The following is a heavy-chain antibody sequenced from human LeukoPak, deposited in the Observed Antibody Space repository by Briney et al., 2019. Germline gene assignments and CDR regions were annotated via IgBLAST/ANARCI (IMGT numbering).Heavy chain of an antibody. Sequence: PSETLSLTCIVSGASISSYYWSWIRQPPGKGLEWIGYIYYSGSTNYNPSLKSRVTISVDTSKNQFSLKLSSATAADTAVYYCARRPPSMITSGGIVGHFDYWGPGTLVTVSS. CDR2: IYYSGST. V-gene: IGHV4-59*01. CDR1: GASISSYY. D-gene: IGHD3-16*02. CDR3: ARRPPSMITSGGIVGHFDY. J-gene: IGHJ4*02.